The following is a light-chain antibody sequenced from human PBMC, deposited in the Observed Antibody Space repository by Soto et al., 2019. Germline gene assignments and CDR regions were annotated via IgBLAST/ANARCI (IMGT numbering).Light chain of an antibody. CDR3: SSYTSSSTQV. J-gene: IGLJ1*01. CDR2: EVS. CDR1: SSDVGGYNY. Sequence: ALTQPASVSGSPGQSITISCTGTSSDVGGYNYVSWYQQHPGKAPKLMIYEVSNRPSGVSNRFSGSKSGNTASLTISGLQAEDEADYYCSSYTSSSTQVFGTGTKVTVL. V-gene: IGLV2-14*01.